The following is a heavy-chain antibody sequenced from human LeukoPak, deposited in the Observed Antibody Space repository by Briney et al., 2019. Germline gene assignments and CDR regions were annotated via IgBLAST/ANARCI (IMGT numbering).Heavy chain of an antibody. CDR2: IYTGGNS. J-gene: IGHJ3*02. Sequence: GSLRLSCAASGFTVSSTHMVWVRQAPGKGLEWVSVIYTGGNSYYAGSVQGRFIISGDISKNTLYLQMNSLRAEDSALYYCARGGRGYAAVVAPRSFDIWGQGTMVTVSS. CDR1: GFTVSSTH. D-gene: IGHD3-22*01. CDR3: ARGGRGYAAVVAPRSFDI. V-gene: IGHV3-53*01.